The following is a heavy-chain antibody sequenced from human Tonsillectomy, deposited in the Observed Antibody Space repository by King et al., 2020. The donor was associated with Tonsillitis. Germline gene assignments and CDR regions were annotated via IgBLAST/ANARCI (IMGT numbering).Heavy chain of an antibody. CDR1: GFTFSSYA. CDR3: AKGRYSSGWYDY. CDR2: ISGSGGST. D-gene: IGHD6-19*01. Sequence: VQLVESGGGLVQPGGSLRLSCAASGFTFSSYAMSWVLQAPGKGLEWGSAISGSGGSTYYADSVKGRFTISRDNSKNTLYLQMNSLRAEDTAVYYCAKGRYSSGWYDYWGQGTLVTVSS. J-gene: IGHJ4*02. V-gene: IGHV3-23*04.